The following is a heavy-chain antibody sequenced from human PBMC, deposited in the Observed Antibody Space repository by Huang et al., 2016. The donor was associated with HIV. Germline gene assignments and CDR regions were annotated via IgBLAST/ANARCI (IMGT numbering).Heavy chain of an antibody. J-gene: IGHJ3*01. CDR1: GFAFNTYI. Sequence: EVQLVESGGGLVKPGGSLRLSCAASGFAFNTYIMNWVRQAPGKGLEGRFTISRDNAKNLLYLQMNSLRAEDTAIFYCARDFGDTGIAFKAFDLWGQGTMVTVSP. D-gene: IGHD5-18*01. CDR3: ARDFGDTGIAFKAFDL. V-gene: IGHV3-21*06.